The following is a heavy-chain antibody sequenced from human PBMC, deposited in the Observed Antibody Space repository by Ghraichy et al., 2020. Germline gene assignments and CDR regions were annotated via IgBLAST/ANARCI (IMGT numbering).Heavy chain of an antibody. D-gene: IGHD3-16*01. J-gene: IGHJ6*02. CDR2: IGKGGET. Sequence: GESLNISCAASGFTFSTYNMHWVRQATGKGLEWVSSIGKGGETYYSGSVKGRFTISRENGKQLLYLQMNSLRAGDTAVYYCARDGGGLDVWGQGTTVIVSS. V-gene: IGHV3-13*01. CDR1: GFTFSTYN. CDR3: ARDGGGLDV.